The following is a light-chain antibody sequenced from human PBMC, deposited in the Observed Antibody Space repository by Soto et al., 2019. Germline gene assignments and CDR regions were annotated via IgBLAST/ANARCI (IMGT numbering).Light chain of an antibody. J-gene: IGKJ1*01. Sequence: DIQMTQSPSSLSASVGDRVTITCRASQSIGSYLNWYQHKPRKAPKLLISAASSLQSGVPPRFSGSGSGAYFTLTINSLQPDDFATFYCQQSYTTPWTFGQGTKVEIK. CDR3: QQSYTTPWT. CDR2: AAS. CDR1: QSIGSY. V-gene: IGKV1-39*01.